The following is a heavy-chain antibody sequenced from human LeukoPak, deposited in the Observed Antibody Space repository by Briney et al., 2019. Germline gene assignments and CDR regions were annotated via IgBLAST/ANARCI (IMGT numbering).Heavy chain of an antibody. V-gene: IGHV4-59*01. J-gene: IGHJ3*02. D-gene: IGHD1-1*01. CDR1: GGSISSYY. CDR3: ARYTSGGGAFDI. Sequence: SETLSLTCSVSGGSISSYYWSWIRQSPGTGLQWIGYVFHSGSTNYNPSLLSRVTISLNTPKNQFSLKLNSVTAADTAVYYCARYTSGGGAFDIWGQGTMVTVSS. CDR2: VFHSGST.